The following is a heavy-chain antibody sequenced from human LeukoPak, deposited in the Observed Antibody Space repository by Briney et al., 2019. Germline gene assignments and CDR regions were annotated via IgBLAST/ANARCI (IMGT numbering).Heavy chain of an antibody. J-gene: IGHJ4*02. CDR3: ARHSPSSGCH. D-gene: IGHD6-19*01. CDR1: GYTFTSYW. CDR2: IYPGDSDT. V-gene: IGHV5-51*01. Sequence: GESLKISCKGFGYTFTSYWIGWVRQIPGKGLEWMGIIYPGDSDTRYSPSFQGQVTISADKSISTAYLQWSSLQASDTAMYYCARHSPSSGCHWGQGTLVTVSS.